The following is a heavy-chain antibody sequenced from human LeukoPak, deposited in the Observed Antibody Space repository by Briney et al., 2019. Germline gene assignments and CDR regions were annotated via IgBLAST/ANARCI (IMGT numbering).Heavy chain of an antibody. CDR3: ARDYYDYIWGSYRYMDY. V-gene: IGHV1-18*01. Sequence: ASVKVSCKASGYTFTGYGISWVRQAPGQGLEWMGWISAYNGNTNYAQKLQGRVTMTTDTSTSTAYMELRSLRSDDTAVYYCARDYYDYIWGSYRYMDYWGQGTLVTVSS. CDR2: ISAYNGNT. CDR1: GYTFTGYG. J-gene: IGHJ4*02. D-gene: IGHD3-16*02.